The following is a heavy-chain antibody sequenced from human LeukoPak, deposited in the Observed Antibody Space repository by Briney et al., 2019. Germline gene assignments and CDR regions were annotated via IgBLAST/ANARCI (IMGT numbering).Heavy chain of an antibody. Sequence: GGSLRLSCAASGFTFRRYWMSWVRQAPGKGLEWVANIKQDGSEKYYVDSVKGRFTISRDNAKNSLYLQMNSLRAEDTAVYYCSSFIRQQLVHTDFDYWGQGTLVTVSS. J-gene: IGHJ4*02. CDR1: GFTFRRYW. CDR3: SSFIRQQLVHTDFDY. CDR2: IKQDGSEK. V-gene: IGHV3-7*02. D-gene: IGHD6-13*01.